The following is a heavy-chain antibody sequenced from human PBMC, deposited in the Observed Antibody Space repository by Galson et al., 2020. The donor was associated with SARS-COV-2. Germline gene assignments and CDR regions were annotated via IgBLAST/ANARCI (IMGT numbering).Heavy chain of an antibody. V-gene: IGHV3-7*01. CDR3: ARKRYYYGSFDP. D-gene: IGHD3-10*01. CDR1: GFTFSSYW. CDR2: IKQDGSEK. Sequence: GESLKISCAASGFTFSSYWMSWVRQAPGKGLEWVANIKQDGSEKYYVDSVKGRFTISRDNAKNSLYLQMNSLRAEDTAVYYCARKRYYYGSFDPWGQGTLVTVSS. J-gene: IGHJ5*02.